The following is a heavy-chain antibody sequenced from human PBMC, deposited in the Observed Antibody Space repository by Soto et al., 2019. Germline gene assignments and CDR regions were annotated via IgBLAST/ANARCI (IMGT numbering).Heavy chain of an antibody. V-gene: IGHV3-23*01. J-gene: IGHJ4*02. Sequence: GSLRFSCAASGFAFSSYTMSWVRQTPGKGLEWVSSISASGGSTYYGDSLKGRFTISRDNSKNTLNLHIKSLGVEDSAVYYCAKDRGGFARGWEYYDFWGQGTQVTVSS. CDR2: ISASGGST. CDR3: AKDRGGFARGWEYYDF. CDR1: GFAFSSYT. D-gene: IGHD6-19*01.